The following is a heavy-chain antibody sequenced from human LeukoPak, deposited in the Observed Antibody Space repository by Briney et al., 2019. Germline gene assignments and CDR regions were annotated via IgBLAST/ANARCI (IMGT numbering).Heavy chain of an antibody. CDR1: GFTFSSYA. Sequence: GGSLRLSCAASGFTFSSYAMHWVRQAPGKGLEWVAVIWYVGSDKYYADSVKGRFTISRDNSKNTLYLQMNSLRAEDTAVYYCARPYNDFWSGYYSQYYFDYWGQGTLVTVSS. CDR3: ARPYNDFWSGYYSQYYFDY. V-gene: IGHV3-33*01. D-gene: IGHD3-3*01. J-gene: IGHJ4*02. CDR2: IWYVGSDK.